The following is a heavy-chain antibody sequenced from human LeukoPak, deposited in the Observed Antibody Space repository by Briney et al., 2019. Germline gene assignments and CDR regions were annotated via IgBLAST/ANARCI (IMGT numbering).Heavy chain of an antibody. CDR2: ISAYNGNT. D-gene: IGHD3-22*01. V-gene: IGHV1-18*01. CDR1: GYTFTIYG. Sequence: VASVTVSFKASGYTFTIYGINWVRQAPGQGLEWMGWISAYNGNTNYAQKLQGRVTMTTDTSTSTAYMELSSLRSDDTAVYYCAKASSGYYVHFFDSWGQGTLVTVSS. CDR3: AKASSGYYVHFFDS. J-gene: IGHJ4*02.